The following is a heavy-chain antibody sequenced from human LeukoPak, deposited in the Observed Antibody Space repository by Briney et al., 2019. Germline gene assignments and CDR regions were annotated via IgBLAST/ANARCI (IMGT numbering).Heavy chain of an antibody. Sequence: GASVKVSCKASGYTFSSYGINWVRLAPGRGPEWMASINPQKRDTHYAQNIQGRVTVTAGTSTNTAYMELRSLRSDDTAIYYCARRKYGADYNGMDVWGQGTTVTVSS. CDR3: ARRKYGADYNGMDV. D-gene: IGHD4/OR15-4a*01. CDR1: GYTFSSYG. V-gene: IGHV1-18*01. J-gene: IGHJ6*02. CDR2: INPQKRDT.